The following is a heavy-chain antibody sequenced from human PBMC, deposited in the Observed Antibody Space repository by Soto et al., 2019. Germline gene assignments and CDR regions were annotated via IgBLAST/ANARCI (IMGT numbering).Heavy chain of an antibody. CDR1: GGSISSGDYY. V-gene: IGHV4-30-4*01. Sequence: QVQLQESGPGLVEPSQTLSLTCTVSGGSISSGDYYWRWIRQPPGNGLEWMGHIHYSGSTYHNPSHRSQGTQPINTAVNQYSLKVTSLTAADTAVYYGGRANCDLQNVVHYYYSRDFWGQGTTVTVSS. CDR2: IHYSGST. J-gene: IGHJ6*02. D-gene: IGHD1-1*01. CDR3: GRANCDLQNVVHYYYSRDF.